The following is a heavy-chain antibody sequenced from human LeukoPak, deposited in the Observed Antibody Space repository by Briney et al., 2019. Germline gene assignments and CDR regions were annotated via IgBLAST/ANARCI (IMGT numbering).Heavy chain of an antibody. V-gene: IGHV1-2*06. D-gene: IGHD3-22*01. J-gene: IGHJ4*02. CDR1: GYTFTGYY. CDR3: ARGGIHYDTSGYIMDY. Sequence: KPGASVKVSCKASGYTFTGYYMHWVRQAPGQGLEWMGRINPNSGGTNYAQDFQGRVTMTRDTSISTAYMELSSLRSDDTAVYYCARGGIHYDTSGYIMDYWGQGTLVTVSS. CDR2: INPNSGGT.